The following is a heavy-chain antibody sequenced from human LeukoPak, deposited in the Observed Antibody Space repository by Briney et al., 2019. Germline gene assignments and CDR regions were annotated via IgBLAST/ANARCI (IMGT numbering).Heavy chain of an antibody. D-gene: IGHD3-10*01. CDR1: GYTFTGYY. V-gene: IGHV1-2*02. J-gene: IGHJ4*02. CDR3: ARDRGELVRGVIAY. Sequence: ASVKVSCKASGYTFTGYYMHWVRQAPGQGLEWMGWINPNSGGTNYAQKFQGRVTMTRDTSISTAYMELSSLRSEDTAVYYCARDRGELVRGVIAYWGQGTLVTVSS. CDR2: INPNSGGT.